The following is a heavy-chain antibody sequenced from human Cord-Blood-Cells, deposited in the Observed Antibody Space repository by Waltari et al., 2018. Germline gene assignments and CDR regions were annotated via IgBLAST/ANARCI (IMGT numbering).Heavy chain of an antibody. Sequence: EVQLVQSGAEVKKPGESLTISCKGSGYSFTSYWIGWVRQMPGKGLEWMGIIYPGDSDTRYSPSFQGQVTISADKSISTADLQWSSLKASETAMYYCARLSCGELCYLDYWSQGTLVTVSS. CDR2: IYPGDSDT. CDR3: ARLSCGELCYLDY. D-gene: IGHD3-10*01. CDR1: GYSFTSYW. J-gene: IGHJ4*02. V-gene: IGHV5-51*01.